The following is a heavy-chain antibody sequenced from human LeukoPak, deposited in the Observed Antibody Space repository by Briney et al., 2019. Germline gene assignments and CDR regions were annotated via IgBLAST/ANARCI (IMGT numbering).Heavy chain of an antibody. CDR2: IFFSGTT. CDR1: GASISRSSYD. D-gene: IGHD4-17*01. CDR3: ARPYYGDSYFDY. V-gene: IGHV4-39*01. J-gene: IGHJ4*02. Sequence: SQSRSLTCTVAGASISRSSYDWGWIRDPPGNGLEGIGSIFFSGTTYYNSCPKSPVTISVDTSKNQFSLKLSSVTAADTAVYYCARPYYGDSYFDYWGQGALVTVSS.